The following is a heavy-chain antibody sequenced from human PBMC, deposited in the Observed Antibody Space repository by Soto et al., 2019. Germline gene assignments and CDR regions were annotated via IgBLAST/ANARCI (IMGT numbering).Heavy chain of an antibody. V-gene: IGHV5-51*01. CDR1: GYSFTSYW. CDR2: IYPGDSDT. D-gene: IGHD6-13*01. Sequence: PGESLKISCKGSGYSFTSYWIGWVRQMPGKGLEWMGIIYPGDSDTRYSPSFQGQVTISADKSISTAYLQWGSLKASDTAMYYCALAAADRATTDYCYYYMDVWGKGTTVTVSS. J-gene: IGHJ6*03. CDR3: ALAAADRATTDYCYYYMDV.